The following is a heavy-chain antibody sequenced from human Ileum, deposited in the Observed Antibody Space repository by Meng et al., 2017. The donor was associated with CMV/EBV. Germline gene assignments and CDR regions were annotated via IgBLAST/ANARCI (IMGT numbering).Heavy chain of an antibody. CDR2: IKQDGSQK. CDR3: ARLGVSVTGTEDC. D-gene: IGHD6-19*01. J-gene: IGHJ4*02. Sequence: GGSLRLSCAASGFTFSSFWVSWVRQVPGKGLEWVANIKQDGSQKHYVDSVEGRFTISRDNAESSLYLQMNSLRAEDTALYYCARLGVSVTGTEDCWGQGTLVTVSS. CDR1: GFTFSSFW. V-gene: IGHV3-7*01.